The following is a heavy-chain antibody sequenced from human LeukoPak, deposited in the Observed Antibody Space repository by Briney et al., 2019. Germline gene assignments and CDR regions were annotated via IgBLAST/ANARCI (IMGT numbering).Heavy chain of an antibody. CDR3: ARVSLTDGGMKQWPGDAFDI. CDR1: GGSISSYY. V-gene: IGHV4-59*01. D-gene: IGHD6-19*01. CDR2: IYYSGST. Sequence: SETLSLTCTVSGGSISSYYWSWLRQPPGKGLEWIGYIYYSGSTNYNPSLKSRVTISVDTSKNQFSLKLSSVTAADTAVYYCARVSLTDGGMKQWPGDAFDIWGQGTMVTVSS. J-gene: IGHJ3*02.